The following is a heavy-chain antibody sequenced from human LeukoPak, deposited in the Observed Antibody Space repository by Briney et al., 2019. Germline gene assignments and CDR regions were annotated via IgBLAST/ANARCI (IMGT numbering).Heavy chain of an antibody. J-gene: IGHJ4*02. CDR1: GFTVSSNY. V-gene: IGHV3-66*01. CDR2: IYSGGST. CDR3: ARDFCSAGSCYPDN. D-gene: IGHD2-15*01. Sequence: PGGSLRLSCAASGFTVSSNYMSWVRQAAGKGLEWVSVIYSGGSTYYADSVKGRFSISRDNSKNTLHLQMNGLRVEDTAVYYCARDFCSAGSCYPDNWGQGTLVTVSS.